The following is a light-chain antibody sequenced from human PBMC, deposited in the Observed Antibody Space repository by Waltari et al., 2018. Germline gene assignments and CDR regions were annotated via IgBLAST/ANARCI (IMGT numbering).Light chain of an antibody. CDR3: LQDYNYPLT. V-gene: IGKV1-6*01. J-gene: IGKJ2*01. CDR2: AAS. Sequence: VTITCRASQGIRNDLGWYQQKPGKAPKLLIYAASSLQSGVPSRFSGSGSGTDFTLTISSLQPEDFATYYCLQDYNYPLTFGQGTKLEIK. CDR1: QGIRND.